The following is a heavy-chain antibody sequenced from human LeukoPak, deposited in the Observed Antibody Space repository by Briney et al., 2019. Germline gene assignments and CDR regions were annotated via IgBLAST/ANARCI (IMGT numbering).Heavy chain of an antibody. Sequence: GGSLRLSCAASGFTFSDYYMSWIRQAPGKGLEWVSYISSSGSTIYYADSVKGRFTISRDNAKNSLYLQMNSLRAEDTAVYYCARMDIVVVPAALLTAFDIWGQGTMVTVSS. CDR2: ISSSGSTI. CDR1: GFTFSDYY. D-gene: IGHD2-2*03. V-gene: IGHV3-11*04. J-gene: IGHJ3*02. CDR3: ARMDIVVVPAALLTAFDI.